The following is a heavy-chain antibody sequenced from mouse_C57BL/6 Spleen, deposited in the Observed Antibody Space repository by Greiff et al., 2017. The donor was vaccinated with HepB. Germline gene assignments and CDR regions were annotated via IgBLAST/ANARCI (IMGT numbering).Heavy chain of an antibody. CDR1: GYAFSSSW. V-gene: IGHV1-82*01. Sequence: VKLLESGPELVKPGASVKISCKASGYAFSSSWMNWVKQRPGKGLEWIGRIYPGDGDTNYNGKFKGKATLTADKSSSTAYMQLSSLTSEDSAVYFCARPNYGSSLDYWGQGTTLTVSS. D-gene: IGHD1-1*01. CDR3: ARPNYGSSLDY. CDR2: IYPGDGDT. J-gene: IGHJ2*01.